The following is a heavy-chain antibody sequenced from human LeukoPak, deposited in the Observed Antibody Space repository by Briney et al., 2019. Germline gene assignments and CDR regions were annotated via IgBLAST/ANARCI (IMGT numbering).Heavy chain of an antibody. CDR3: ARVNYYDSSGYSDY. J-gene: IGHJ4*02. CDR1: GGTFSSYA. D-gene: IGHD3-22*01. V-gene: IGHV1-69*05. Sequence: SVKLSCKASGGTFSSYAISWVRQAPGQGLEWMGGIIPIFGTANYAQKFQGRVTITTDESTSTAYMELSSLRSEDTAVYYCARVNYYDSSGYSDYWGQGTLVTVSS. CDR2: IIPIFGTA.